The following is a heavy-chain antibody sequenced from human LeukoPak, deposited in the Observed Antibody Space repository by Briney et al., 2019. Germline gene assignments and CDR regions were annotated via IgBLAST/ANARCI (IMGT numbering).Heavy chain of an antibody. CDR3: TSGLYYDSWSDLFDY. D-gene: IGHD3-3*01. CDR1: GFTFGDYA. Sequence: PGRSLRLSCTASGFTFGDYAMSLVRQAPGKGPEWVGFIRRKANGGTTEYAASVKGRFTISRDDSKSIAYLQMNSLKTEDTAVYYCTSGLYYDSWSDLFDYWGQGTLVTVSS. CDR2: IRRKANGGTT. V-gene: IGHV3-49*04. J-gene: IGHJ4*02.